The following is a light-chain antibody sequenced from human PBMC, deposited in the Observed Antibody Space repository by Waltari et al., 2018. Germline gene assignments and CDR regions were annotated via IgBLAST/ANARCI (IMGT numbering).Light chain of an antibody. CDR2: WAS. Sequence: DIVMTQSPDSLAVSLGARATTNCKSSQSVLYSSNNKSYLAWYQQKPGQPPKLLIYWASTRESGVPDRFSGSGSGTDFTLTISSLQAEDVAVYYCQQYYSTPYTFGQGTKLEIK. CDR3: QQYYSTPYT. CDR1: QSVLYSSNNKSY. V-gene: IGKV4-1*01. J-gene: IGKJ2*01.